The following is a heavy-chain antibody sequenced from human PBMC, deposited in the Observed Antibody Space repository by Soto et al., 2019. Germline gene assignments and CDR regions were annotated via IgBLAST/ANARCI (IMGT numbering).Heavy chain of an antibody. Sequence: QVQLVQSGAEVKKPGASVKVSCKASGYTFTGYYMHWVRQAPGQGLEWMGWINPNSGGTNYAQKFQGRVTMTRDTAISTAYRGLSRLRSDDTAVYYCAGGGGGSSSYYYYGMDVWGQGTTVTVSS. CDR1: GYTFTGYY. CDR3: AGGGGGSSSYYYYGMDV. V-gene: IGHV1-2*02. CDR2: INPNSGGT. J-gene: IGHJ6*02. D-gene: IGHD6-6*01.